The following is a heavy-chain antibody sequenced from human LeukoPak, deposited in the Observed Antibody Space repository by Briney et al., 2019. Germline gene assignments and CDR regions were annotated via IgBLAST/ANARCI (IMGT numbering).Heavy chain of an antibody. CDR3: ARGHSDTAMVLPDAFDI. CDR1: GGSISSYY. V-gene: IGHV4-34*01. CDR2: INHSGST. Sequence: PSETLSLTCTVSGGSISSYYWSWIRQPPGKGLEWIGEINHSGSTNYNPSLKSRVTISVDTSKNQFSLKLSSVTAADTAVYYCARGHSDTAMVLPDAFDIWGQGTMVTVSS. J-gene: IGHJ3*02. D-gene: IGHD5-18*01.